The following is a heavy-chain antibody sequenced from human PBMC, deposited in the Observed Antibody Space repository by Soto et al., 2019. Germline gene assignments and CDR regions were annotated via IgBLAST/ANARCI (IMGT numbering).Heavy chain of an antibody. V-gene: IGHV4-34*01. D-gene: IGHD3-3*02. CDR1: GGSFSGYY. CDR2: INHSGST. CDR3: ARGPIFEVTTREYGMDV. Sequence: SETLSLTCAVYGGSFSGYYWSWIRQPPGKGLEWIGEINHSGSTNYNPSLKSRVTISVDTSKNQFSLKLSSVTAADTAEYYCARGPIFEVTTREYGMDVWGQGTTVTVSS. J-gene: IGHJ6*02.